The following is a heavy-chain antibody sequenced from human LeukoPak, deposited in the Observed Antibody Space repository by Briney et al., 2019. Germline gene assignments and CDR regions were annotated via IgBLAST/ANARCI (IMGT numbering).Heavy chain of an antibody. J-gene: IGHJ4*02. CDR1: GYTFIDYY. V-gene: IGHV1-2*02. CDR2: INPNSGDT. CDR3: ARVAYFYDSSGYYYSDY. D-gene: IGHD3-22*01. Sequence: ASVKDSCKASGYTFIDYYMHWVRQAPGQGLEWMGWINPNSGDTNYAQNFQGRVTMTRDTSINTAYMELSRLRSDDTAVYYCARVAYFYDSSGYYYSDYWGQGTLVTVSS.